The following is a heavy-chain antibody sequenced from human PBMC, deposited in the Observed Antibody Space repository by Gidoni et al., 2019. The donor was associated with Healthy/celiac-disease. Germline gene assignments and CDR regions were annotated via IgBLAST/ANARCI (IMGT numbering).Heavy chain of an antibody. V-gene: IGHV3-23*01. Sequence: EVQLLESVGGLVQPGGSLRLSCSASGVTFRSYAISWVRQAPGKGLEWVSAISGSGGSTYYADSVKGRLTISRDNTKNTLYLQMNSLRAEDTAVYYCATSSPGWFEPWGQGTLVTVS. D-gene: IGHD6-6*01. J-gene: IGHJ5*02. CDR1: GVTFRSYA. CDR2: ISGSGGST. CDR3: ATSSPGWFEP.